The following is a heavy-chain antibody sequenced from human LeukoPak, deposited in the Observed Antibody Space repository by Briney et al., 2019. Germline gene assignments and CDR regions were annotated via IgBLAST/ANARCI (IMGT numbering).Heavy chain of an antibody. CDR1: GFTFSTSA. V-gene: IGHV3-23*01. CDR2: ISGSGGST. CDR3: AKMVTGFPNWFDP. D-gene: IGHD1-1*01. Sequence: GGSLRLSCAASGFTFSTSAMTWVRQAPGKGLEWVSAISGSGGSTYYADSVKGRFTISRDNSENTLYLQMNSLRAEDTAVYYCAKMVTGFPNWFDPWGQGTLVTVSS. J-gene: IGHJ5*02.